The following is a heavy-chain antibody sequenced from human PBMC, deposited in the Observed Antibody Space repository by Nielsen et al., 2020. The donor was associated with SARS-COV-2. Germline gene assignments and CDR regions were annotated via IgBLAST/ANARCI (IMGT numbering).Heavy chain of an antibody. Sequence: ASVKVSCKASGYPFHAYGITWVRQAPGLGLEWMAWINTYNGITYYAEKFRDRVTVTTDTPTTTAYLEMRSLRSDDTAVYFCAREEQWVIKDWGHGTLVTVSS. CDR1: GYPFHAYG. CDR2: INTYNGIT. CDR3: AREEQWVIKD. J-gene: IGHJ4*01. V-gene: IGHV1-18*01. D-gene: IGHD1-26*01.